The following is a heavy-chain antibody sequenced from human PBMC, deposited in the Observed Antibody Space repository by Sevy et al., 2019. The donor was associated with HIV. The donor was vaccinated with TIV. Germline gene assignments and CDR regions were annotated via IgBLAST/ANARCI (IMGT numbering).Heavy chain of an antibody. CDR3: ARDTLGYGGNPNLDLDL. Sequence: GGSLRLSCAASGFSFSRYFMHWVRQAPGEGLVWVSRINSDGSTTNYVDSVEGRFIVSRDNAKKTLYLELHSLRVEDTATYYCARDTLGYGGNPNLDLDLWGQGTLVTVSS. CDR2: INSDGSTT. D-gene: IGHD4-17*01. V-gene: IGHV3-74*01. CDR1: GFSFSRYF. J-gene: IGHJ5*02.